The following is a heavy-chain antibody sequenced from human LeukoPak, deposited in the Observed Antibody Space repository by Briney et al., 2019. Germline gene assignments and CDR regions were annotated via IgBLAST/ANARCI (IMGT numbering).Heavy chain of an antibody. D-gene: IGHD2-15*01. CDR2: IKQDGNDK. CDR1: KFIFSNYW. Sequence: GGSLRLSCAASKFIFSNYWMSWVRQAPGKGLEWVANIKQDGNDKYYVDSLKGRFTISRDNAKNSLYLQMNSLRAEDTAVYYCARISQRSFDTWGQGTLVTVSS. V-gene: IGHV3-7*05. J-gene: IGHJ5*02. CDR3: ARISQRSFDT.